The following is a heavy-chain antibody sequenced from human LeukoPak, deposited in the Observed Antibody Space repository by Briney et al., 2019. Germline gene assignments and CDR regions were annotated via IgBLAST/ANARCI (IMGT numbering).Heavy chain of an antibody. J-gene: IGHJ4*02. Sequence: ASVKVSCKASGYTFTSYGISWVRQAPGQGLEWMGWISAYNGNTNYAQKLQGRVTMTTDTSTSTAYMELRSLRSDDTAVYYCAREVYCSSTSCYYDSDYWGQGTLVTVSS. V-gene: IGHV1-18*01. D-gene: IGHD2-2*01. CDR2: ISAYNGNT. CDR1: GYTFTSYG. CDR3: AREVYCSSTSCYYDSDY.